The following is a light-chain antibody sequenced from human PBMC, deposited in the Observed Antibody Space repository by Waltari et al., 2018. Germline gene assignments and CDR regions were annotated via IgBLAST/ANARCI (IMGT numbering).Light chain of an antibody. Sequence: QSALTQPASVSGSPGQSITISCTGTSSDIGSYNYVSWYQHHPGKAPKLMIFDVNNRASGGSDRFSGSKSGNTASLTISGLQAEDEADYYCSSYTTTSTLLVVFGGGTKLTVL. CDR1: SSDIGSYNY. CDR2: DVN. V-gene: IGLV2-14*03. CDR3: SSYTTTSTLLVV. J-gene: IGLJ2*01.